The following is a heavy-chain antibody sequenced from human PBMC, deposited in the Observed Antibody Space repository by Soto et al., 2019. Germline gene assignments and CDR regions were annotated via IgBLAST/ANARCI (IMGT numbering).Heavy chain of an antibody. D-gene: IGHD6-13*01. Sequence: PSETLSLTCTVSGGSISSYYWSWIRQPPGKGLEWIGYIYYSGSTNYNPSLKSRVTISVDTSKNQFSLKLSSVTAADTAVYYCARDDIKWGQQPGGGMDVWGQGTTVTVSS. CDR1: GGSISSYY. CDR3: ARDDIKWGQQPGGGMDV. CDR2: IYYSGST. V-gene: IGHV4-59*01. J-gene: IGHJ6*02.